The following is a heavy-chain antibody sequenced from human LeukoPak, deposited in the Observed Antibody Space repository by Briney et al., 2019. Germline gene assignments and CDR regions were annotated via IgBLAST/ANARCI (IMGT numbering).Heavy chain of an antibody. CDR3: ARGGGTRFVRGYYFDY. J-gene: IGHJ4*02. Sequence: PGGSLRLSCAASGFTVSSNYMSWVRQAPGKGLEWVLVIYSGGSTYYADSVKGRFTISRDNSKNTLYLQMNSLRAEDTAVYYCARGGGTRFVRGYYFDYWGQGTLVTVSS. V-gene: IGHV3-53*01. D-gene: IGHD3-10*01. CDR1: GFTVSSNY. CDR2: IYSGGST.